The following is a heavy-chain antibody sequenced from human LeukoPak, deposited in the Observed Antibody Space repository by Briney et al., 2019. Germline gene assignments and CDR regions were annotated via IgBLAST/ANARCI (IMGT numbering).Heavy chain of an antibody. J-gene: IGHJ4*02. D-gene: IGHD3-22*01. V-gene: IGHV3-74*01. Sequence: GGSLRLSCAASGFTFSSYWMHWVRQAPGKVLVWVSRINSDGSSTSYADSVKGRFTISRDNAKNTLYLQMNSLRAEDTAVYYCATEAGYDSSGSPDYWGQGTLVTVSS. CDR3: ATEAGYDSSGSPDY. CDR2: INSDGSST. CDR1: GFTFSSYW.